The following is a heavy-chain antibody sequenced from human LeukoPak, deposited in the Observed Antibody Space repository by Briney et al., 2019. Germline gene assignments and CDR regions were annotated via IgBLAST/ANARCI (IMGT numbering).Heavy chain of an antibody. V-gene: IGHV3-30*04. J-gene: IGHJ4*02. CDR2: ISYDGSNK. D-gene: IGHD6-13*01. Sequence: GGSLRLSCAASGFTFSSYAMHWVRQAPGKGLEWVAVISYDGSNKYYADSVKGRFTISRDNSKNTLYLQMNSLRAEDTAVYYCARVEGYSSSWYGVDYWGQGTLVTVSS. CDR3: ARVEGYSSSWYGVDY. CDR1: GFTFSSYA.